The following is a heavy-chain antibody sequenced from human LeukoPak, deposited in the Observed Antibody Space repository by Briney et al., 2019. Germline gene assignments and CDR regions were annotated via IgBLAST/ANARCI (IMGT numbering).Heavy chain of an antibody. V-gene: IGHV3-64*01. CDR1: GFTFSSYA. J-gene: IGHJ6*03. CDR2: ISSNGGST. Sequence: GGSLRLSCAASGFTFSSYAMHWVRQAPGKGLEYVSAISSNGGSTYYANSVKGRFTISRDNSKNTLYLQMGSLRAEDMAVYYCARDGGYCSGGSCYSRHYYYYMDVWGKGTTVTISS. D-gene: IGHD2-15*01. CDR3: ARDGGYCSGGSCYSRHYYYYMDV.